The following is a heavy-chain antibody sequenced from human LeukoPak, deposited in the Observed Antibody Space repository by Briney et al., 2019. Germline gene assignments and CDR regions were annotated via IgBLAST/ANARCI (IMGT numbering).Heavy chain of an antibody. J-gene: IGHJ4*02. CDR3: ARGGDVVVPAAVPALLL. Sequence: PSETLSLTCAVYGGSFSGYYWSWIRQPPGKGLEWIGEINHSGSTNYNPSLKSRVTISVDTSKNQFSLKLSSVTAADTAVYYCARGGDVVVPAAVPALLLWGQGTLVTVSS. D-gene: IGHD2-2*01. CDR2: INHSGST. V-gene: IGHV4-34*01. CDR1: GGSFSGYY.